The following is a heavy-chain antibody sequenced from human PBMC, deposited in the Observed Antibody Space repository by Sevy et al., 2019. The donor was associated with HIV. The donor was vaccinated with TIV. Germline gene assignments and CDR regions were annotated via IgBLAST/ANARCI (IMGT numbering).Heavy chain of an antibody. CDR1: GFTFSSYA. CDR3: AKDKAEYSYGFAYNWFDP. D-gene: IGHD5-18*01. V-gene: IGHV3-23*01. Sequence: GGSLRLSCAASGFTFSSYAMSWVRQAPGKGLEWVSAISGSGGSTYYADSVKGRFTISRDNSKNTLYLQMNSLRAEDTAVYYSAKDKAEYSYGFAYNWFDPWGQGTLVTVSS. J-gene: IGHJ5*02. CDR2: ISGSGGST.